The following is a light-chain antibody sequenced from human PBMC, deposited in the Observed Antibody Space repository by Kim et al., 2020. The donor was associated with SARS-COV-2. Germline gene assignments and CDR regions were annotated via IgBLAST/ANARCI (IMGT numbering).Light chain of an antibody. CDR3: QQSYTTPRT. CDR1: QSISSY. CDR2: GTS. Sequence: DIQMTQSPSSLSASVGDRVTITCRASQSISSYLNWYHQKPGKAPNLLIYGTSTLQSGVPSRFSGSGSDTDFTLTISSLQPEDFATYYCQQSYTTPRTFGQGTKVDIK. J-gene: IGKJ1*01. V-gene: IGKV1-39*01.